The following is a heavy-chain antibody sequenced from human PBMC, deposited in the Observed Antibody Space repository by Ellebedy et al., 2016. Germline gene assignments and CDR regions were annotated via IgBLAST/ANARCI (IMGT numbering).Heavy chain of an antibody. J-gene: IGHJ5*02. D-gene: IGHD7-27*01. V-gene: IGHV4-38-2*01. CDR1: GYSITSAYY. Sequence: SETLSLXXAVSGYSITSAYYWGWVRQPPGKGLEWIGSISHTGNTYYNPSLKSRVTFLVDTSKNQISLNLRSVTAADTAVYYCTRGSTPGAWGQGTLVTVSS. CDR2: ISHTGNT. CDR3: TRGSTPGA.